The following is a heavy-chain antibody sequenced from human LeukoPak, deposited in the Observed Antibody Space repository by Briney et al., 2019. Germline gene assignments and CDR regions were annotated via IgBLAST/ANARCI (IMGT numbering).Heavy chain of an antibody. D-gene: IGHD5-18*01. CDR1: GYTFTSYY. Sequence: GASVKVSCKASGYTFTSYYIHWVRQAPGQGLEWMGISNPNSGSTSYAQNFQSRVSVTRDTSTSTVYMDLSSLRSEDTAVYFCARGGMGIQLWPFDFWGQGTLVTVSS. J-gene: IGHJ4*02. V-gene: IGHV1-46*01. CDR2: SNPNSGST. CDR3: ARGGMGIQLWPFDF.